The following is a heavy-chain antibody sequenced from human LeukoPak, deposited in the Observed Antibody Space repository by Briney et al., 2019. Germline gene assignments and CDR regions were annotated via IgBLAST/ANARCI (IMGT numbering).Heavy chain of an antibody. CDR2: ISGSGGST. V-gene: IGHV3-23*01. CDR1: GFTFSGYA. D-gene: IGHD6-13*01. J-gene: IGHJ4*02. CDR3: TRSAGDLAAAGLNY. Sequence: GGSLRLSCAASGFTFSGYAMSWVRQPPGKGLEWVSAISGSGGSTYYADSVKGRFTISRDNSKSTLFLQMNSLRDEDTAFYYCTRSAGDLAAAGLNYWGQGTLVIVSS.